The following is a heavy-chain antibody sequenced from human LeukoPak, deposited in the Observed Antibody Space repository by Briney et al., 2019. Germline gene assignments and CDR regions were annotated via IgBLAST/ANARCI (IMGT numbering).Heavy chain of an antibody. CDR2: IYYSGST. CDR3: ARDTAGYCSGGSCYPNWFDP. D-gene: IGHD2-15*01. V-gene: IGHV4-59*12. Sequence: SETLSLTCTVSGGSISSYYWSWIRQPPGKGLEWIGYIYYSGSTNYNPSLKSRVTISVDKSKNQFSLKLSSVTAADTAVYYCARDTAGYCSGGSCYPNWFDPWGQGTLVTVSS. CDR1: GGSISSYY. J-gene: IGHJ5*02.